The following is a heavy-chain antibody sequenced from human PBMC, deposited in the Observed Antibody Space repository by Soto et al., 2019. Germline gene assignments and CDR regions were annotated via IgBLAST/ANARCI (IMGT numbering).Heavy chain of an antibody. CDR3: ARSQGGSSSLDIYYYYYYGMDV. D-gene: IGHD2-15*01. CDR1: GGTFSSYA. CDR2: IIPIFGTA. J-gene: IGHJ6*02. Sequence: QVQLVQSGAEVKKPGSSVKVSCKAPGGTFSSYALSWVRQAPGQGLEWMGGIIPIFGTAKYAQKFQGRVTITADESTSTGYMELSRLRSEDTAVYYCARSQGGSSSLDIYYYYYYGMDVWGQGTTVTVSS. V-gene: IGHV1-69*01.